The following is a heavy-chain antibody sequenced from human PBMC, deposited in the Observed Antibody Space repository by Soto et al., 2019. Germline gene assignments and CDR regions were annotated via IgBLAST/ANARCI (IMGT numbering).Heavy chain of an antibody. CDR3: ARVRGRLLRFDP. D-gene: IGHD2-15*01. J-gene: IGHJ5*02. Sequence: SSETLSLTCTVSGGSLSSGDFFWGWVRQPPGKGLEWIGYIYYSGSTNYNPSLKSRVTISVDTSKNQFSLKLSSVTAADTAVYYCARVRGRLLRFDPWGQGTLVTVSS. CDR1: GGSLSSGDFF. V-gene: IGHV4-30-4*01. CDR2: IYYSGST.